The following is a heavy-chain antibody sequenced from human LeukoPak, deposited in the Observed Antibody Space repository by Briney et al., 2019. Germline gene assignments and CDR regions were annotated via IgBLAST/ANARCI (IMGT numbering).Heavy chain of an antibody. CDR2: IPFDGSDE. D-gene: IGHD3-22*01. CDR1: GFRLTTYG. CDR3: AKDEGIRCLKGDSPFDY. J-gene: IGHJ4*02. Sequence: PGGSLRLSCEVSGFRLTTYGTHWVRQAPGKGLEWVAYIPFDGSDEYYVDSVKGRFSISRDNSKNTLFLQMNSLRPEDTAVYYCAKDEGIRCLKGDSPFDYWGQGTLVTVSS. V-gene: IGHV3-30*02.